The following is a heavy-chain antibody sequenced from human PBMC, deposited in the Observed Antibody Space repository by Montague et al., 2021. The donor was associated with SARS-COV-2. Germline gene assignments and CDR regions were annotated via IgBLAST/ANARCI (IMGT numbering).Heavy chain of an antibody. Sequence: SLRLSCAASGFAFNNFAMTWVRQAPGKGLEWVSSIFGSAAGTYYADSVKGRFTISRDNSKNTLYLQMNSLKGEDTAKYYCAKQPGAGAVVYWYFDLWGRGTVASVSA. CDR2: IFGSAAGT. D-gene: IGHD6-19*01. CDR1: GFAFNNFA. J-gene: IGHJ2*01. CDR3: AKQPGAGAVVYWYFDL. V-gene: IGHV3-23*01.